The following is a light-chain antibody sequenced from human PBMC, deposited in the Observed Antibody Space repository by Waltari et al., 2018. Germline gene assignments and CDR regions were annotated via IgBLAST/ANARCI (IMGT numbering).Light chain of an antibody. Sequence: SYVLTQPPSVSVAPGQTARITCGGNNIGSKSVHWYQQKPGQAPVLVVYDDSDRPSGIPGRFAGSNAGNTATLTISRVEAGDEADYYCQVWDSSSDHHVFGTGTKVTVL. CDR1: NIGSKS. CDR3: QVWDSSSDHHV. J-gene: IGLJ1*01. CDR2: DDS. V-gene: IGLV3-21*02.